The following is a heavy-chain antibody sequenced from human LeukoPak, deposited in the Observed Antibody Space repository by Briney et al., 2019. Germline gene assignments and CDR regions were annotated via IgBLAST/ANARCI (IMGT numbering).Heavy chain of an antibody. J-gene: IGHJ4*02. CDR1: GFTFSSHA. CDR3: ATYILTGYRYFDY. D-gene: IGHD3-9*01. V-gene: IGHV3-23*01. Sequence: PGGSLRLSCAASGFTFSSHAMSWVRQAPGKGLEWVSAISGSGGSTYYADSVKGRFTISRDNSKNTLYLQMNSLRAEDTAVYYCATYILTGYRYFDYWGQGTLVTVSS. CDR2: ISGSGGST.